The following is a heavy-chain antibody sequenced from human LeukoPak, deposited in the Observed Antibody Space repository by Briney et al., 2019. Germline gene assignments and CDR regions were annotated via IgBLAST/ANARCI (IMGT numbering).Heavy chain of an antibody. V-gene: IGHV3-30*02. Sequence: GGSLRLSCAASGFTFSSYGMHWVRQAPGKGLEWVAFIRYDGINKYYADSVKGRFTISRDNSKNTLYLQMNSLRAEDTAVYYCAKDGKSSSWLPYYYYYMDVWGKGTTVTISS. CDR3: AKDGKSSSWLPYYYYYMDV. D-gene: IGHD6-13*01. CDR1: GFTFSSYG. CDR2: IRYDGINK. J-gene: IGHJ6*03.